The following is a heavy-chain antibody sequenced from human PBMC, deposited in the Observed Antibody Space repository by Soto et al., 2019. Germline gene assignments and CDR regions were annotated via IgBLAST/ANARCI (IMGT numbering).Heavy chain of an antibody. J-gene: IGHJ6*02. D-gene: IGHD4-17*01. CDR2: ISYDGSNK. CDR3: AREGTVTPRLGGMDV. Sequence: QVQLVESGGGVVQPGRSLRLSCAASGFTFSSYAMHWVRQAPGKGLEWVAVISYDGSNKYYADSVKGRFTISRDNSKNTRYLQMNSLRAEDTAVYYCAREGTVTPRLGGMDVWGQGTTVTVSS. CDR1: GFTFSSYA. V-gene: IGHV3-30-3*01.